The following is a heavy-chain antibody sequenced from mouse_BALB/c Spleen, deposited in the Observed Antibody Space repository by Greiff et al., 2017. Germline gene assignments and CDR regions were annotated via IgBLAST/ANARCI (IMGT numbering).Heavy chain of an antibody. CDR1: GFTFSNYW. V-gene: IGHV6-6*02. Sequence: EVKVEESGGGLVQPGGSMKLSCVASGFTFSNYWMNWVRQSPEKGLEWVAEIRLKSNNYATHYAESVKGRFTISRDDSKSSVYLQMNNLRAEDTGIYYCTRYGSSYWYFDVWGAGTTVTVSS. CDR2: IRLKSNNYAT. D-gene: IGHD1-1*02. CDR3: TRYGSSYWYFDV. J-gene: IGHJ1*01.